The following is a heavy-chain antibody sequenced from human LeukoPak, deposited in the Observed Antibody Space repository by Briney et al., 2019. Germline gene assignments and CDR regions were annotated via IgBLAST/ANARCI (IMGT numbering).Heavy chain of an antibody. CDR1: GVSFSGYY. D-gene: IGHD5-18*01. CDR3: ARGGLNSYGYFY. V-gene: IGHV4-34*01. J-gene: IGHJ4*02. Sequence: PSETLSLTCAVYGVSFSGYYWSWIRQAPGGTLEWIGEINHDEIVNYNPSLKSRVSMSVDTSRSRFSLELTSVTAADTALYYCARGGLNSYGYFYWGQGISVTASS. CDR2: INHDEIV.